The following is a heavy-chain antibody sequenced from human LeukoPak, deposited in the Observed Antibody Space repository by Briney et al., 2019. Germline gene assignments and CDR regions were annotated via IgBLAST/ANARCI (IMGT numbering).Heavy chain of an antibody. J-gene: IGHJ5*02. CDR2: ISRSSDYI. V-gene: IGHV3-21*01. D-gene: IGHD1-14*01. CDR1: GFTFSRFS. Sequence: PGRSLRLSCAASGFTFSRFSLTWVRQAPGKGLEWVSSISRSSDYIYYAGSVKGRFTISRDNAKNSLYLQMNSLRAEDTAVYYCARDYFDSAGSDWFDPWGQGTLVTVSS. CDR3: ARDYFDSAGSDWFDP.